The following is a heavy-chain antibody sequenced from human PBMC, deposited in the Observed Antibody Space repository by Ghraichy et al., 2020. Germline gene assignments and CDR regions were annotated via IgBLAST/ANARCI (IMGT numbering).Heavy chain of an antibody. J-gene: IGHJ4*02. D-gene: IGHD6-19*01. CDR2: IYYSGST. Sequence: SETLSLTCTVSGGSVSSGSYYWSWIRQPPGKGLEWIGYIYYSGSTNYNPSLKSRVTISVDTSKNQFSLKLSSVTAADTAVYYCARSPGYSSGWYEAYFDYWGQGTLVTVSS. CDR1: GGSVSSGSYY. CDR3: ARSPGYSSGWYEAYFDY. V-gene: IGHV4-61*01.